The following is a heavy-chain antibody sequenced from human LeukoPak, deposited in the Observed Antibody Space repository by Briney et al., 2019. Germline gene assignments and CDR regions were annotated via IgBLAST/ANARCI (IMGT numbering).Heavy chain of an antibody. J-gene: IGHJ5*02. D-gene: IGHD3/OR15-3a*01. CDR3: ALFYLFLGVFCFLYP. CDR2: IIPIFGTA. CDR1: GGTFLSCA. V-gene: IGHV1-69*13. Sequence: VASVKVPYKRCGGTFLSCALRWVGQAPGQGLEWMGGIIPIFGTANYAQKFQGRVTITADESTSTPYMEPSSLRSEDTAVYYCALFYLFLGVFCFLYPWGRGTLVTVSS.